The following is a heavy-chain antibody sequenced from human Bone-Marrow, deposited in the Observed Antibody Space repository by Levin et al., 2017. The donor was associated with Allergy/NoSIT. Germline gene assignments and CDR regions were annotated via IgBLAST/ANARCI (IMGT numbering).Heavy chain of an antibody. CDR2: IFHSGSA. CDR1: GGSMSPYY. V-gene: IGHV4-59*01. CDR3: ARARDSYGYLPLEY. D-gene: IGHD5-18*01. Sequence: SETLSLTCSVSGGSMSPYYWSWIRQTPGRGLEWIGYIFHSGSASYNPSLEGRVTISIDKSRTQFSLKLSSVTAADTALYFCARARDSYGYLPLEYWGQGTLAIVST. J-gene: IGHJ4*02.